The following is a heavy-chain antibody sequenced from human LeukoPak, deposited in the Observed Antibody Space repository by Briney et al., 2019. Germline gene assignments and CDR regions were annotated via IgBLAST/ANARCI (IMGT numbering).Heavy chain of an antibody. CDR3: AIPSDDYGDYKGLDY. J-gene: IGHJ4*02. CDR1: GYTFTSYG. V-gene: IGHV1-46*01. D-gene: IGHD4-17*01. Sequence: ASVKVSCKASGYTFTSYGISWVRQAPGQGLEWMGIINPSGGSTSYAQKFQGRVTMTRDTSTSTVYMELSSLRSEDTAVYYCAIPSDDYGDYKGLDYWGQGTLVTVSS. CDR2: INPSGGST.